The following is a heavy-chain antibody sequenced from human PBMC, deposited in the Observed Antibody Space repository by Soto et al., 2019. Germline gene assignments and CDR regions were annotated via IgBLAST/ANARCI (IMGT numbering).Heavy chain of an antibody. D-gene: IGHD2-15*01. CDR3: TGGYCTGGTCYSGYFQH. V-gene: IGHV3-73*02. CDR1: GFTFSGST. Sequence: EVQLVQSGGGLVQPGGSLKLSCAASGFTFSGSTVHWVRLASGEGLQWVGRIRSKANDYATTYIASVKGRFTISRDDSRNTAYLQMSDLKTEDTAVYYCTGGYCTGGTCYSGYFQHWGQGALVTVFS. J-gene: IGHJ1*01. CDR2: IRSKANDYAT.